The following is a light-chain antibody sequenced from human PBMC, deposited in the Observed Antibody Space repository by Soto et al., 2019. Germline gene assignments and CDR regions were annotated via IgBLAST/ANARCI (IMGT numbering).Light chain of an antibody. CDR1: QSLVYSDGIAY. CDR3: MQGTHWPPT. J-gene: IGKJ1*01. CDR2: KSS. Sequence: DVVMTQSPLSLPVTLGQPASISCRSSQSLVYSDGIAYLSWFQQRPGQSPRHLIYKSSSRDSGVPDRFSGSGPGTDCTLQINRVEAEDVGIYYCMQGTHWPPTFGRGTRVEIK. V-gene: IGKV2-30*01.